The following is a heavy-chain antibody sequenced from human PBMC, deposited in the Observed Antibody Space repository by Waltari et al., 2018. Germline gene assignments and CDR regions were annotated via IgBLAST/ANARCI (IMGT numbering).Heavy chain of an antibody. D-gene: IGHD3-22*01. CDR1: GGSISSYY. V-gene: IGHV4-59*01. CDR2: IYYSGST. CDR3: ARENYYDSSGPWYFDL. Sequence: QVQLQESGPGLVKPSETLSLTCTVSGGSISSYYWSWIRQPPGKGLEWIGYIYYSGSTNYNPSLKSRVTISVDTSKNQFYLKLSSVTAADTAVYYCARENYYDSSGPWYFDLWGRGTLVTVSS. J-gene: IGHJ2*01.